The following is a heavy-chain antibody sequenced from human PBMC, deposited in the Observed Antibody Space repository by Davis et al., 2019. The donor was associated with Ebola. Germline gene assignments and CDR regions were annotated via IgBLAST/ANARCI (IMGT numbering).Heavy chain of an antibody. CDR3: ARPIEWYSTPYYGMDV. J-gene: IGHJ6*02. V-gene: IGHV3-30-3*01. Sequence: GGSLRLSCAASGFTFSSYAMHWVRQAPGKGLEWVAVILYDGSNKYYADSVKGRFTISRDNSKNTLYLQMNSLRAEDTAVYYCARPIEWYSTPYYGMDVWGQGTTVTVSS. CDR2: ILYDGSNK. CDR1: GFTFSSYA. D-gene: IGHD6-13*01.